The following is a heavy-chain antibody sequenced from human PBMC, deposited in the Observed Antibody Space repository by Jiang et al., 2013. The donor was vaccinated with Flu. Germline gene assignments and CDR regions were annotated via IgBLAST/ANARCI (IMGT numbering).Heavy chain of an antibody. Sequence: ASGFTFSSYGMHWVRQAPGKGLEWVAFIRYDGSNKYYADSVKGRFTISRDNSKNTLYLQMNSLRAEDTAVYYCAKRCSSGYYGGFECLYGMDVWGQGTTVTVSS. J-gene: IGHJ6*02. CDR1: GFTFSSYG. CDR3: AKRCSSGYYGGFECLYGMDV. V-gene: IGHV3-30*02. D-gene: IGHD3-22*01. CDR2: IRYDGSNK.